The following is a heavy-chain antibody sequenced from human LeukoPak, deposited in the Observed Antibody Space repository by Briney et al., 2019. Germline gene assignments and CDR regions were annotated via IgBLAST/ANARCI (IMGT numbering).Heavy chain of an antibody. Sequence: GASVKVSCKASGYTFTGYYMHWVRQAPGQGLEWMGWINPNSGGTNYAQKFQGRVTMTRDTSISTAYMELSRLRSDDTAVYYCAREHGLWFGELLYSDYYYMDVWGKGTTVTISS. CDR1: GYTFTGYY. V-gene: IGHV1-2*02. CDR2: INPNSGGT. CDR3: AREHGLWFGELLYSDYYYMDV. J-gene: IGHJ6*03. D-gene: IGHD3-10*01.